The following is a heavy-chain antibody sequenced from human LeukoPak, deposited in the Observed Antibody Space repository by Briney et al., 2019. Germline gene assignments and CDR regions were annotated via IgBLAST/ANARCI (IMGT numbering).Heavy chain of an antibody. V-gene: IGHV5-51*01. J-gene: IGHJ4*02. CDR2: IYPGDSDT. CDR3: ARHVGQWLDNYFDY. D-gene: IGHD6-19*01. Sequence: GESLKISCKGSGYSFTSYWIGWVRQMPGNGLEWMGIIYPGDSDTRYSPCFQGQVTISADKSIGTAYLQWSSLKASDTAMYYCARHVGQWLDNYFDYWGQGTLVTVSS. CDR1: GYSFTSYW.